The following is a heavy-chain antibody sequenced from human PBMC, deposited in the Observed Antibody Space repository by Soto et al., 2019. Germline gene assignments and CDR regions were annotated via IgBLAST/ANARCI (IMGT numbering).Heavy chain of an antibody. D-gene: IGHD3-10*01. Sequence: GGSLRLSCAASGFTFDDYAMHWVRQAPGKGLEWVSGISWNSGSIGYADSVKGRFTISRDNAKNSLYLQMNSLRAEDTALYYCAKDTGAYYYGSGSSGYYMDVWGKGTTVTVSS. CDR2: ISWNSGSI. V-gene: IGHV3-9*01. CDR3: AKDTGAYYYGSGSSGYYMDV. J-gene: IGHJ6*03. CDR1: GFTFDDYA.